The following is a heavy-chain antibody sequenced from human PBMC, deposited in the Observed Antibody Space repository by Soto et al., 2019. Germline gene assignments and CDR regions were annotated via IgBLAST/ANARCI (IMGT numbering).Heavy chain of an antibody. Sequence: ASVKVSCKASGGTFSSYAISWVRQAPGQWLEWRVVIIPIFGTANYAQKFQGRVTITAGKSTSTAYMELSSLRSEDTAVYYCARDRTDYYDSSGYYQSFDYWGQGTLVTVSS. CDR2: IIPIFGTA. CDR1: GGTFSSYA. V-gene: IGHV1-69*06. CDR3: ARDRTDYYDSSGYYQSFDY. D-gene: IGHD3-22*01. J-gene: IGHJ4*02.